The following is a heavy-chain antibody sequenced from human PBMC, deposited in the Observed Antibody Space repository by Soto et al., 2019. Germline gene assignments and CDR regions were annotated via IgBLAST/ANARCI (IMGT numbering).Heavy chain of an antibody. CDR1: RFTFSSYG. D-gene: IGHD3-10*01. CDR3: ARVKGLHGSGSYSSYYYDMDV. J-gene: IGHJ6*02. CDR2: IWYDGSNK. Sequence: GGSLRLSCAASRFTFSSYGMNWVRQAPGKGLEWVAGIWYDGSNKYYADSVKGRFTISRDNSKDTVYLDMNSLRDEDTAVYYCARVKGLHGSGSYSSYYYDMDVWGQGATVTVSS. V-gene: IGHV3-33*01.